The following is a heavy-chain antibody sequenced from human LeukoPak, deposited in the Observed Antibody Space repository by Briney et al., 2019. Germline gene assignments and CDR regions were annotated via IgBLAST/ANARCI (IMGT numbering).Heavy chain of an antibody. Sequence: GGSLRLSCAASGFTFSSYRMSWVRQAPGKGLEWVANIKQDGSEKYYVDSVKGRFTISRDNAKNSLYLQMNSLRAEDTAVYYCAREWFGELLLDYWGQGTLVTVSS. D-gene: IGHD3-10*01. CDR1: GFTFSSYR. V-gene: IGHV3-7*01. CDR3: AREWFGELLLDY. CDR2: IKQDGSEK. J-gene: IGHJ4*02.